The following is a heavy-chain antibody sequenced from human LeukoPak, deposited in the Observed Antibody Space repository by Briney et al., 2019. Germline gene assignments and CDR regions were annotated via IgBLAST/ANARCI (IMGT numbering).Heavy chain of an antibody. CDR3: AKDWGNKFASGSSYLDS. Sequence: PGGSLRLSCAGSGFTFSTHGMNWVRQAPGKGLEWVSGVTPSGDPTYYADSVKGRFIISRDNSKNTMYLQMNGLRPEDTAVYFCAKDWGNKFASGSSYLDSWGQGTLVTVSS. CDR1: GFTFSTHG. D-gene: IGHD3-10*01. J-gene: IGHJ4*02. CDR2: VTPSGDPT. V-gene: IGHV3-23*01.